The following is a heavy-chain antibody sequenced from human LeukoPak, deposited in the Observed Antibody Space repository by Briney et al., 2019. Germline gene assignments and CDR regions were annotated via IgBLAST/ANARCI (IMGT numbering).Heavy chain of an antibody. CDR2: INHSGST. J-gene: IGHJ4*02. Sequence: SETLSLTCAVYGGSFSGYYWSWIRQPPGKGLEWIGEINHSGSTNYNPSLKSRVTISVDTSKNQFSLKLSSVTAADTAVYHCARGWYSSGWLHKPRLFDYWGQGTLVTVSS. V-gene: IGHV4-34*01. CDR3: ARGWYSSGWLHKPRLFDY. D-gene: IGHD6-19*01. CDR1: GGSFSGYY.